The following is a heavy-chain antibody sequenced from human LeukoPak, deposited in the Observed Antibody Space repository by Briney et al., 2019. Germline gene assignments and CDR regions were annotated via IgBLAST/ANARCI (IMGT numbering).Heavy chain of an antibody. CDR1: GGSISSGGYY. Sequence: PSETPSLTCTVSGGSISSGGYYWSWIRQHPGKGLEWIGYIYYSGSTYYNPSLKSRVTISVDTSKNQFSLKLSSVTAADTAVYYCAREKVTTVTTKEETYYYYYGMDVWGQGTTVTVSS. V-gene: IGHV4-31*03. CDR3: AREKVTTVTTKEETYYYYYGMDV. CDR2: IYYSGST. J-gene: IGHJ6*02. D-gene: IGHD4-17*01.